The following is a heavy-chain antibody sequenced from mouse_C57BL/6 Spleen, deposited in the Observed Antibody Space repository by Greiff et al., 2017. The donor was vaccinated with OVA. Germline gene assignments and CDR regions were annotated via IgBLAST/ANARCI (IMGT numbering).Heavy chain of an antibody. V-gene: IGHV1-7*01. Sequence: VQLQQSGAELAKPGASVKLSCKASGYTFTSYWMHWVKQRPGQGLEWIGYINPSSGYTKYNQKFKDKATLTAAKSSSTAYMQLSSLTYEDSAVYYCANYYGSSGAMDYWGQGTSVTVSS. CDR2: INPSSGYT. CDR3: ANYYGSSGAMDY. J-gene: IGHJ4*01. D-gene: IGHD1-1*01. CDR1: GYTFTSYW.